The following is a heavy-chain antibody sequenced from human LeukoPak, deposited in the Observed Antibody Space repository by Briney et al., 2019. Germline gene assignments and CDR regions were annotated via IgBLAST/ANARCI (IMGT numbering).Heavy chain of an antibody. D-gene: IGHD6-13*01. CDR2: IRGSGAST. Sequence: PGGSQRLSCAPSGYTFSSYAMSWLPHAPGKALECVSAIRGSGASTYYADSVKGRFTISRDNSKNTLYLQMNRLRAEDTAVYYCAKDVGFGGFRTISSWYDYWGQGTLVTVSS. CDR3: AKDVGFGGFRTISSWYDY. J-gene: IGHJ4*02. V-gene: IGHV3-23*01. CDR1: GYTFSSYA.